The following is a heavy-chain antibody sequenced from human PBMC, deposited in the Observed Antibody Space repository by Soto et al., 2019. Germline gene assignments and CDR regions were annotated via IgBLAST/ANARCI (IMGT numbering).Heavy chain of an antibody. J-gene: IGHJ6*02. CDR2: ISGSGGRT. V-gene: IGHV3-23*01. CDR1: GFTCLSYA. D-gene: IGHD4-17*01. Sequence: VGSVSLSCAACGFTCLSYAMSWVRQAQWAGLEWVSAISGSGGRTYYADSGKGRFTLSRDHSKSTLYLQMNRLRAEDTAVYYCAKDTRTTVGTYYYGMDVWGQGSTVTVSS. CDR3: AKDTRTTVGTYYYGMDV.